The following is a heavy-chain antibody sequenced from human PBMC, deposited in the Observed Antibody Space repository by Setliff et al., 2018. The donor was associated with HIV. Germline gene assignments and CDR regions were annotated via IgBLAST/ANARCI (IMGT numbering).Heavy chain of an antibody. CDR2: IYYSGST. V-gene: IGHV4-61*01. D-gene: IGHD3-10*01. Sequence: ETLSLTCSVSGGSFSSDSYYWGWIRQFPGKGLEWIGYIYYSGSTNYNPSLKSRVTISVDTSKNQFSLKLSSVTAADTAVYYCARGAELLWFGELHNIPYFDYWGQGTLVTVSS. CDR3: ARGAELLWFGELHNIPYFDY. CDR1: GGSFSSDSYY. J-gene: IGHJ4*02.